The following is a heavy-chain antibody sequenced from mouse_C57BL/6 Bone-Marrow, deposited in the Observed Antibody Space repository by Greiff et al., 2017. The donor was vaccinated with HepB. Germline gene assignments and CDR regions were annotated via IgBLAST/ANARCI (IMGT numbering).Heavy chain of an antibody. Sequence: LVESVAELVRPGASVKLSCTASGFNIKNTYMHWVKQRPEQGLEWIGRIDPANGNTKYAPKFQGKATITADTSSNTAYLQLSSLTSEDTAIYYCARRIQGYDAYWYFDVWGTGTTVTVSS. V-gene: IGHV14-3*01. J-gene: IGHJ1*03. CDR3: ARRIQGYDAYWYFDV. D-gene: IGHD2-2*01. CDR1: GFNIKNTY. CDR2: IDPANGNT.